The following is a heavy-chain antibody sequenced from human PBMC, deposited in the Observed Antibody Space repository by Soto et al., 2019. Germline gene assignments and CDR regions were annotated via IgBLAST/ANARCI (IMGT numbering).Heavy chain of an antibody. J-gene: IGHJ4*02. V-gene: IGHV4-59*08. D-gene: IGHD2-21*02. CDR3: ARQEVTAIDRFPFDY. Sequence: SETLSLTCTVSGGSIRNYYWSWIRQPPGKGLEWIGYIHHSGSTNYTPSLKSRVTISVDTSKNQFSLKLSSVTAADTAVYYCARQEVTAIDRFPFDYWGQGTLVTVSS. CDR2: IHHSGST. CDR1: GGSIRNYY.